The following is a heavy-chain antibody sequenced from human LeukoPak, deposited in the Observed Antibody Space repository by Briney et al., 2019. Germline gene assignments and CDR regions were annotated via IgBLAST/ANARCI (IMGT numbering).Heavy chain of an antibody. CDR1: GFTFRSHS. D-gene: IGHD2/OR15-2a*01. Sequence: GGSLRLSCAASGFTFRSHSLDRVRQAPGKGLEWVSSITGAGSITYADSVQGRFTISRDNTQNSICLQMNSLRAEDTAVYYCVRDVIHSYFDIWGQGILVTVSS. J-gene: IGHJ4*02. CDR2: ITGAGSI. CDR3: VRDVIHSYFDI. V-gene: IGHV3-21*01.